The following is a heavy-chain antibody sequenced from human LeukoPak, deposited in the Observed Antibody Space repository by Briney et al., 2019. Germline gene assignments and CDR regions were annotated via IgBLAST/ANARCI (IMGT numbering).Heavy chain of an antibody. V-gene: IGHV3-7*01. CDR1: GFAFSTYW. J-gene: IGHJ4*02. Sequence: PGGSLRLSCAASGFAFSTYWMSWVRQAPGKGLEWVANTNQDGGEKYYVDSVKGRFTISRDNAKNSLYLQMSSLRAEDTAVYYCARGRGAAGTGPFDYWGQGTLVTVSS. CDR2: TNQDGGEK. CDR3: ARGRGAAGTGPFDY. D-gene: IGHD6-13*01.